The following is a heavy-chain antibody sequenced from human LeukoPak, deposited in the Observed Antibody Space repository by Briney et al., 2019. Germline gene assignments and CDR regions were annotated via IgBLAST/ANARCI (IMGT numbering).Heavy chain of an antibody. CDR3: VRGVELTGYSDY. CDR1: GFTFSSYS. CDR2: ISSSSGYI. Sequence: GGSLRLSCAASGFTFSSYSMNWVRQAPGKGLEWVSYISSSSGYIYYADSVKGRFTISRDNTKNSLYLQMNSLRAEDTAVYYCVRGVELTGYSDYWGRGTLVTVSS. V-gene: IGHV3-21*01. J-gene: IGHJ4*02. D-gene: IGHD3-9*01.